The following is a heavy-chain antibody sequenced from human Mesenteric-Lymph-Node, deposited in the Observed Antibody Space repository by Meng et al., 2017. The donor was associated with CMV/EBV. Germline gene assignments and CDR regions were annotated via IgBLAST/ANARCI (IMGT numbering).Heavy chain of an antibody. CDR1: GYSISSGYY. V-gene: IGHV4-38-2*02. CDR3: ARGRYYYGMDV. D-gene: IGHD3-10*01. J-gene: IGHJ6*02. Sequence: ESLKISCTVSGYSISSGYYWGWIRQPPGKGLEWIGSIYHSGSTYYNPSLKSRVTISVDTSKNQFSLKLSSVTAADTAVYYCARGRYYYGMDVWGQGTTVTVSS. CDR2: IYHSGST.